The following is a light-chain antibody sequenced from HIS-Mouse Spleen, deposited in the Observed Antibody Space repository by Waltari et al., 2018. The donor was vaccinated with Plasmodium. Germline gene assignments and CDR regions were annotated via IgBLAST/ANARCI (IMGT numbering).Light chain of an antibody. J-gene: IGKJ2*01. CDR3: QQRSNWPLYT. CDR2: DAS. V-gene: IGKV3-11*01. CDR1: QSVSSY. Sequence: EIVLTPSPAPLSLSPGERATLPCRASQSVSSYLAWYQQKPGQAPRLLIYDASNRATGIPARFSGSGSGTDFTLTISSLEPEDFAVYYCQQRSNWPLYTFGQGTKLEIK.